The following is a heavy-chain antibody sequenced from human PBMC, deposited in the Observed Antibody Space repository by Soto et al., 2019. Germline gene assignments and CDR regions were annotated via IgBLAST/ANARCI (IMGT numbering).Heavy chain of an antibody. Sequence: PGESLKISCKGPGYNYDNYWIAWVRQVPGKGLEWMGIIFPHDSDTKYRPSFQGQVTISADKSTTTAFLQWYSLKGSDTAMYYCARSYYDSSGYYYDMDYWGQGTLVTVSS. D-gene: IGHD3-22*01. CDR1: GYNYDNYW. CDR2: IFPHDSDT. V-gene: IGHV5-51*01. CDR3: ARSYYDSSGYYYDMDY. J-gene: IGHJ4*02.